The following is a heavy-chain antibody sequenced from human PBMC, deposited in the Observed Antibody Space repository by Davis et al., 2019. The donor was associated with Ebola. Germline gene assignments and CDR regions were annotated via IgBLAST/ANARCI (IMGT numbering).Heavy chain of an antibody. CDR2: IYYSGST. J-gene: IGHJ4*02. Sequence: SETLSLTCTVSGGSISSGGYYWSWIRQHPGKGLEWIGFIYYSGSTYYNPSLKGRVTMSVDTSKNQFSLKLSSVTAADTAVYYCARGRAWGGHLVVAAIAPFDYWGQGTLVTVSS. D-gene: IGHD2-15*01. V-gene: IGHV4-31*03. CDR1: GGSISSGGYY. CDR3: ARGRAWGGHLVVAAIAPFDY.